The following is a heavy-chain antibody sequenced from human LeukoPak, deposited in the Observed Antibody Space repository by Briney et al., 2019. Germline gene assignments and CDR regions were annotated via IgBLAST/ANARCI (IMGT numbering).Heavy chain of an antibody. CDR2: ISSSGSTI. J-gene: IGHJ6*03. V-gene: IGHV3-48*03. CDR3: ASLPTYSSSWYRNFYYYVDV. D-gene: IGHD6-13*01. Sequence: PGGSLRLSCAASGFTFSSYEMNWVRQAPGKGLEWVSYISSSGSTIYYADSVKGRFTISRDNAKNSLYLQMNSLRAEDTAVYYCASLPTYSSSWYRNFYYYVDVWGKGTTVTVSS. CDR1: GFTFSSYE.